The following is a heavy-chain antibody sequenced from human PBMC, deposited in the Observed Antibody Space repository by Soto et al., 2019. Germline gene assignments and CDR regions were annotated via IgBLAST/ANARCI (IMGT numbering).Heavy chain of an antibody. CDR1: GGTFSSYA. V-gene: IGHV1-69*13. Sequence: GASVKVSCKASGGTFSSYAISWVRQAPGQGLEWMGGIIPIFGTANYAQKFQGRVTITADESTSTAYMELSSLRSEDTAVYYCARGWELRYYFDYWGQGTLVTVSS. D-gene: IGHD1-26*01. CDR3: ARGWELRYYFDY. J-gene: IGHJ4*02. CDR2: IIPIFGTA.